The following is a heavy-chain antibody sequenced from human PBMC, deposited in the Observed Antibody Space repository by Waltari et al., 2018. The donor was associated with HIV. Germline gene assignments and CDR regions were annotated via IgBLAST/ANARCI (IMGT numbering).Heavy chain of an antibody. V-gene: IGHV1-2*02. J-gene: IGHJ4*02. D-gene: IGHD2-15*01. CDR3: AITFLCCSGGTCYFDY. CDR1: GYTFTGYY. CDR2: IDPNGAAT. Sequence: QVQLVQSGAEVKKPGASVKVSCKASGYTFTGYYMHWVRQAPGQGLEWMGWIDPNGAATNYAQKLQGRVTMTSDTSISAADIELGRLISDDTAVDYCAITFLCCSGGTCYFDYWGQGTLVTVSS.